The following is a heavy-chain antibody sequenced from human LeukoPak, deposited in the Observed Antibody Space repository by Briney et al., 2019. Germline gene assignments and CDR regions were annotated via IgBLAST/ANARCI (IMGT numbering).Heavy chain of an antibody. J-gene: IGHJ5*02. V-gene: IGHV3-48*03. CDR3: VRVRYCSSTNCHGGWFDP. CDR1: GFAFSNYE. CDR2: TSPSGGTI. Sequence: PGGSLRLSCAASGFAFSNYEMNWVRQAPGKGLEWVSYTSPSGGTITYADSVKGRFTISRDNAKNSLYLQMNSLGAEDTAVYYCVRVRYCSSTNCHGGWFDPWGQGTLVTVSS. D-gene: IGHD2-2*01.